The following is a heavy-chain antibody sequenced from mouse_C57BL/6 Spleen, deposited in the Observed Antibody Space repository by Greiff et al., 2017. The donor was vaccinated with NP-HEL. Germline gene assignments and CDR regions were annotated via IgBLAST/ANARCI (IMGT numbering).Heavy chain of an antibody. CDR2: ISYSGST. Sequence: EVQLVESGPGTVKPSQSLSLTCTVTGYSITSGYDWHWIRHFPGNKLEWMGYISYSGSTNYNPSLKSRISITHDTSKNHFFLKLNSVTTEDTATYYCARDGSYSNYGFAYWGQGTLVTVSA. V-gene: IGHV3-1*01. J-gene: IGHJ3*01. D-gene: IGHD2-5*01. CDR1: GYSITSGYD. CDR3: ARDGSYSNYGFAY.